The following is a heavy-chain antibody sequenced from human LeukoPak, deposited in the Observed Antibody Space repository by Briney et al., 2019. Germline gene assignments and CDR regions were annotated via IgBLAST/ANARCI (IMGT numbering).Heavy chain of an antibody. CDR3: ARLWFGEGWFDP. Sequence: GGSLRLSCAASGFTVSSNYMSWVRQAPGKGLEWVSVIYSGGSTYYADSVKGRFTISRDNSKNTLYLQMNSLRAEDTAVYYCARLWFGEGWFDPWGQGTLVTVSS. D-gene: IGHD3-10*01. CDR2: IYSGGST. J-gene: IGHJ5*02. CDR1: GFTVSSNY. V-gene: IGHV3-53*01.